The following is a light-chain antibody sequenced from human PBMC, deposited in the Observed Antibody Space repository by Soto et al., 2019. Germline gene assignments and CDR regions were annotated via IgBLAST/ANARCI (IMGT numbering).Light chain of an antibody. J-gene: IGLJ1*01. CDR1: SSDVGGYNY. V-gene: IGLV2-8*01. CDR2: EVN. Sequence: LTQPPSASGFPGQSVTISCTGTSSDVGGYNYVSWYQHHPGKAPKLIIHEVNMRPSGVPNRFSGSKSGNTASLTVSGLQAEDEADYYCSSYAGIYNYLFGTGTKVTVL. CDR3: SSYAGIYNYL.